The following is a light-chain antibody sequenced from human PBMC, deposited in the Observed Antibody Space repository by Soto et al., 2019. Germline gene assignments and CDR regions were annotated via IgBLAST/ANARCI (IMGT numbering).Light chain of an antibody. Sequence: QSALTQPASVSGSPGQSITISCTGTSSDVGGYNDVSWYQQHPGKAPKLMIYEVSNRPSGVSNRFSGSKSGNTASLTISGLQAEDEADYYCSSYTRSSTVVFGGGTKVTVL. V-gene: IGLV2-14*01. CDR1: SSDVGGYND. CDR2: EVS. CDR3: SSYTRSSTVV. J-gene: IGLJ2*01.